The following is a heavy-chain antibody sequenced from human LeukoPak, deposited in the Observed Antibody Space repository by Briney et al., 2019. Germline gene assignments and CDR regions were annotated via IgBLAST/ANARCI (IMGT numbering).Heavy chain of an antibody. J-gene: IGHJ4*02. CDR1: GGSISSSSYY. CDR2: IYYSGST. V-gene: IGHV4-39*01. Sequence: SETLSLTCTVSGGSISSSSYYWGWIRQPPGKGLEWIGSIYYSGSTYYNPSLKSRVTISVDTSKNQFSLKLSSVTAADTAVYYCARRLRYAYCRGGSCGGIDYWGQGTLVTVSS. D-gene: IGHD2-15*01. CDR3: ARRLRYAYCRGGSCGGIDY.